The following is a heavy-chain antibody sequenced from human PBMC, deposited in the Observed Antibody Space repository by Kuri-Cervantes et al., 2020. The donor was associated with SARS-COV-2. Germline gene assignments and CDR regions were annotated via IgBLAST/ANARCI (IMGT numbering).Heavy chain of an antibody. V-gene: IGHV1-46*01. CDR3: ARPYCTSSTCYDGTFDS. J-gene: IGHJ4*02. CDR1: GYTFTSYY. CDR2: INPSGGST. D-gene: IGHD2-2*01. Sequence: ASVKVSCKASGYTFTSYYMHWVRQAPGQGLEWMGIINPSGGSTSYAQKFRGRVTLTADKSTNTAYMELSSLRSEDTAVYYCARPYCTSSTCYDGTFDSWGQGTLVTVSS.